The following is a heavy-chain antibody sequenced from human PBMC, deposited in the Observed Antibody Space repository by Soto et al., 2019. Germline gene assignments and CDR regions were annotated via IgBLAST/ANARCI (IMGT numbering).Heavy chain of an antibody. Sequence: PSETLSLTCTVSGGSISTFYWNWIRQPPGKGLEWIGYIYNSGSTNYNPSLKSRVTISVDTSENQFSLKLSSVTAADTAIYYCARGNLWELLHWGPGTLVTVSS. V-gene: IGHV4-59*01. CDR1: GGSISTFY. J-gene: IGHJ4*02. CDR2: IYNSGST. D-gene: IGHD1-26*01. CDR3: ARGNLWELLH.